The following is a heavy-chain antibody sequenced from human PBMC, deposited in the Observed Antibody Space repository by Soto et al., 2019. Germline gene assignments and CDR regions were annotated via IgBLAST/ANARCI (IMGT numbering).Heavy chain of an antibody. CDR1: GGSISSYY. CDR3: ARVLGNIVVVPAAALWFGEPSNWFDP. CDR2: IYYSGST. V-gene: IGHV4-59*01. Sequence: SETLSLTCTVSGGSISSYYWSWIRQPPGKGLEWIGYIYYSGSTNYNPSLKSRVTISVDTSKNQFSLKLSSVTAADTAVYYCARVLGNIVVVPAAALWFGEPSNWFDPWGQGTLVTVSS. J-gene: IGHJ5*02. D-gene: IGHD2-2*01.